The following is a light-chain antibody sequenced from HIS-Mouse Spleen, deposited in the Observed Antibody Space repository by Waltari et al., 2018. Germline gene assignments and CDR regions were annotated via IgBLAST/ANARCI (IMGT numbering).Light chain of an antibody. J-gene: IGLJ2*01. CDR3: QSYDSSLSVV. CDR2: GNS. V-gene: IGLV1-40*01. CDR1: SSNIGAGYD. Sequence: QSVLTQPPSVSGAPGQRVTIPCTGRSSNIGAGYDVHWYQQLPGTAPKLLTYGNSNRPSGVPDRFSGSKSGTSASLAITGLQAEDEADYYCQSYDSSLSVVFGGGTKLTVL.